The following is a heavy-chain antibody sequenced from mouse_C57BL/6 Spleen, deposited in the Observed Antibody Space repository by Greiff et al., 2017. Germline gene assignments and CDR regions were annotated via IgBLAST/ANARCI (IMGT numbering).Heavy chain of an antibody. CDR3: ARPGLSYYFDY. J-gene: IGHJ2*01. CDR2: ISSGSSTI. Sequence: EVKLVESGGGLVKPGGSLKLSCAASGFTFSDYGMHWVRQAPEKGLEWVAYISSGSSTIYSADTVKGRFTISRDNAKNTLFLQMTSLRSEDTAMYYCARPGLSYYFDYGGQGTTLTVSS. V-gene: IGHV5-17*01. CDR1: GFTFSDYG. D-gene: IGHD2-2*01.